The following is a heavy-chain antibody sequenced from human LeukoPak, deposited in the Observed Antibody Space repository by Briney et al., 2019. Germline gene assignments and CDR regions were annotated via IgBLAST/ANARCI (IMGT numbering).Heavy chain of an antibody. Sequence: GGSLRLSCAASGFTFSSHAMSWVRQPPGKGLEWGSAISGSGGSTYYADSVKGRFTISRDNSKNTLYLQMNSLRAEDTAVYYCAKLPRITMVRGGLFDYWGQGTLVTVSS. CDR3: AKLPRITMVRGGLFDY. J-gene: IGHJ4*02. V-gene: IGHV3-23*01. CDR1: GFTFSSHA. D-gene: IGHD3-10*01. CDR2: ISGSGGST.